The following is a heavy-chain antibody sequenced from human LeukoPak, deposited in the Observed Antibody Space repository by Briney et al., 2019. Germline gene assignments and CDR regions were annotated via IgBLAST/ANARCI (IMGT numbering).Heavy chain of an antibody. CDR2: IKQDGSEK. Sequence: GGSLRLSCAASGFTFSSYWMSWVRQAPGKGLEWVANIKQDGSEKYYVDSVKGRFTISRDNAKNSLYLQMNSLRAEDTAVYYCATPLDYYDSSGYHQGGDWGQGTLVTVSS. V-gene: IGHV3-7*03. CDR3: ATPLDYYDSSGYHQGGD. CDR1: GFTFSSYW. D-gene: IGHD3-22*01. J-gene: IGHJ4*02.